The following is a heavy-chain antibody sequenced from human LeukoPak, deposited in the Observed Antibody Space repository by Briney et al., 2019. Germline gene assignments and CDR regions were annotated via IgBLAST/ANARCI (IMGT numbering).Heavy chain of an antibody. CDR1: GFTFSSYA. J-gene: IGHJ6*03. CDR2: ISGSGGNT. D-gene: IGHD1-14*01. CDR3: AKDVYYYYMDV. Sequence: PGGSLRLSCAASGFTFSSYAMSWVRQAPGKGLDWVSAISGSGGNTYHADSVKGRFTISRDNSKDTLYLQMDSLRAEDTAIYYCAKDVYYYYMDVWGKGTTVTVSS. V-gene: IGHV3-23*01.